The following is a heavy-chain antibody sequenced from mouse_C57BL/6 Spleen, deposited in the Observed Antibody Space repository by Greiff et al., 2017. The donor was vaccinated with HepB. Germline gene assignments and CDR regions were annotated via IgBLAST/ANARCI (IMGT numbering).Heavy chain of an antibody. CDR3: ARSGTTVVADFDY. Sequence: QVQLQQPGAELVMPGASVKLSCKASDYTFTSYWMHWVKQRPGQGLEWIGEIDPSDSYTNYNQKFKGKSTLTVDKSSSTAYMQLSSLTSEDSAVYYCARSGTTVVADFDYWGQGTTLTVSS. D-gene: IGHD1-1*01. CDR2: IDPSDSYT. V-gene: IGHV1-69*01. CDR1: DYTFTSYW. J-gene: IGHJ2*01.